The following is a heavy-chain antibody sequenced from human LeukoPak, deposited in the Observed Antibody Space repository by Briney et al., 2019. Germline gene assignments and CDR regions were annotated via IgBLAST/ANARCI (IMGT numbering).Heavy chain of an antibody. Sequence: SQTLSLTCAISGDSVSSNSAAWNWIRQSPSRGLEWLGRTYYRSKWYNDYAVSVKSRVTINPDTSKNQFSLQLNSVTPEDTAVYYCARDSPLTTVTTFPYWYFDLWGRGTLVTVSS. V-gene: IGHV6-1*01. CDR3: ARDSPLTTVTTFPYWYFDL. D-gene: IGHD4-17*01. CDR1: GDSVSSNSAA. CDR2: TYYRSKWYN. J-gene: IGHJ2*01.